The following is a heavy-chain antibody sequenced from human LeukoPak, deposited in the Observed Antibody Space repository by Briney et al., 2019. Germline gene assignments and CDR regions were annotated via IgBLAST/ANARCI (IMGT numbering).Heavy chain of an antibody. CDR3: ARGLSAIVY. CDR2: INHSGST. CDR1: GVSFSGYY. V-gene: IGHV4-34*01. Sequence: PSEALSLTCAVYGVSFSGYYWSWIRQPPGKGLEWIGEINHSGSTNYNPSLKSRVTISVDTSKNQFSPKLSSVTAADTAVYYCARGLSAIVYWGQGTLVTVSS. J-gene: IGHJ4*02. D-gene: IGHD2-15*01.